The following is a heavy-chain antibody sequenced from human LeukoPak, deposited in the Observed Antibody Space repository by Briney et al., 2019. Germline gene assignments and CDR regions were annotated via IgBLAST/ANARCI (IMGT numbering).Heavy chain of an antibody. CDR2: IYYSGST. V-gene: IGHV4-39*01. CDR1: GGSISSSSYY. J-gene: IGHJ6*02. CDR3: ASLSSGSSSFYYYGMDV. Sequence: SETLSLTCTVSGGSISSSSYYWGWIRQPPGKGLEWIGSIYYSGSTYYNPFLKSRVTISVDTSKNQFSLKLSSVTAADTAVYYCASLSSGSSSFYYYGMDVWGQGTTVTVSS. D-gene: IGHD6-6*01.